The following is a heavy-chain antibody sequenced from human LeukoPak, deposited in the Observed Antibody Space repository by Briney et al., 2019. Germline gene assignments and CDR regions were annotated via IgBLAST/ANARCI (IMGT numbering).Heavy chain of an antibody. CDR1: GFTFSSYS. J-gene: IGHJ6*03. CDR3: ARATPGIAAAGHPIKYYYYYMDV. CDR2: ISSSSSTI. Sequence: GGSLRLSCAASGFTFSSYSMNWVRQAPGKGLEWVSYISSSSSTIYYADSVKGRFTISRDNAKNSLYLQMNSLRAEDTAVYYCARATPGIAAAGHPIKYYYYYMDVWGKGTTVTVSS. D-gene: IGHD6-13*01. V-gene: IGHV3-48*01.